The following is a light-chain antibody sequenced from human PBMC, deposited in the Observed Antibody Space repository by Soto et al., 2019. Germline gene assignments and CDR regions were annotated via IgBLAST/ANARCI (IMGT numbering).Light chain of an antibody. CDR3: QQRRSWPPTIT. J-gene: IGKJ5*01. Sequence: IQLTQSPSSLSSSVGDRVPVPCRAIQDSRTYLVWYQQKSGKAPTVLIYASSTLQTGVPSRFSGSGSGTDFALTISSLHPEDFAVYYCQQRRSWPPTITFGQGTRLEIK. V-gene: IGKV1-9*01. CDR2: ASS. CDR1: QDSRTY.